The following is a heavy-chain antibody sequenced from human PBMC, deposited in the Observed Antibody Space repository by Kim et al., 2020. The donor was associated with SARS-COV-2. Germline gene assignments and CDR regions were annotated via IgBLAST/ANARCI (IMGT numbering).Heavy chain of an antibody. CDR2: IYYSGST. J-gene: IGHJ5*02. CDR3: AREIHYYDSSGPHRWFDP. CDR1: GGSISSGGYY. D-gene: IGHD3-22*01. Sequence: SETLSLTCTVSGGSISSGGYYWSWIRQHPGKGLEWIGYIYYSGSTYYNPSLKSRVTISVDTSKNQFSLKLSSVTAADTAVYYCAREIHYYDSSGPHRWFDPWGQGTLVTVSS. V-gene: IGHV4-31*03.